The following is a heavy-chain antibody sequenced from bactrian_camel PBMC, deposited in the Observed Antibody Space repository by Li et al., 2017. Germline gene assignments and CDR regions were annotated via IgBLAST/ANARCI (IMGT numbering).Heavy chain of an antibody. CDR1: YTRRPNY. CDR3: AARFQGGFGYGGLCTDVLADFPY. CDR2: IDTGDGST. V-gene: IGHV3S28*01. J-gene: IGHJ6*01. Sequence: QLVESGGGSVQAGGSLRLSCSYTRRPNYVTWFRQAPGQEREGVAAIDTGDGSTYYLNSVEGGFTISHDNAKNTLYLQMNSLKPDDTAMYYCAARFQGGFGYGGLCTDVLADFPYWGQGTQVTVSS. D-gene: IGHD5*01.